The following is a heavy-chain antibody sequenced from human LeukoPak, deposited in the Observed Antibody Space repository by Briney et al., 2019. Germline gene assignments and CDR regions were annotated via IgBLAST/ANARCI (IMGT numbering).Heavy chain of an antibody. Sequence: ASVKVSCKASGYTFSNFGISWVRQAPGQGLEWMGWIHPRSGETNYAYKFRGRVTMTRDTSISTTYMDLGSLGSDDTAVYYCARDGEYGTGSYYRGCFDYWGQGTLVTVSS. D-gene: IGHD3-10*01. V-gene: IGHV1-2*02. CDR2: IHPRSGET. J-gene: IGHJ4*02. CDR3: ARDGEYGTGSYYRGCFDY. CDR1: GYTFSNFG.